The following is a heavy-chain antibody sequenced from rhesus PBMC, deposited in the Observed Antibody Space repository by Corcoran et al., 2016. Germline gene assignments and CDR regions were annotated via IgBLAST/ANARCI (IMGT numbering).Heavy chain of an antibody. D-gene: IGHD6-25*01. V-gene: IGHV5-2*01. J-gene: IGHJ4*01. CDR2: SDPRYSDA. CDR3: AKDYSGSWNSGLDY. CDR1: GSSFTSYW. Sequence: EVQLVQSEAEVTRPGESLKISCKTSGSSFTSYWITWVRQMPGEGRDWRGTSDPRYSDARKSPSFQGQVTISVDKSISTADLQWTRLKASDSATYYCAKDYSGSWNSGLDYWGQGVLVTVSS.